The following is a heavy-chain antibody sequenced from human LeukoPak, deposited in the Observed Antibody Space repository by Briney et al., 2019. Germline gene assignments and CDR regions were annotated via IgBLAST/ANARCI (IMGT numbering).Heavy chain of an antibody. CDR1: GGSFSGYY. Sequence: SETLSLTCAVYGGSFSGYYWSWIRLPPGKGLEWIGEINHSGSTNYNPSLKSRVTISVDTSKNQFSLKLSSVTAADTAVYYCARVIGSSDLIDYWGQGTLVTVSS. V-gene: IGHV4-34*01. CDR2: INHSGST. D-gene: IGHD6-6*01. J-gene: IGHJ4*02. CDR3: ARVIGSSDLIDY.